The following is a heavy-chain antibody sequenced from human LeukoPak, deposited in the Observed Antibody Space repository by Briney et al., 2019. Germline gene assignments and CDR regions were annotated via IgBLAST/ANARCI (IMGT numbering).Heavy chain of an antibody. D-gene: IGHD2-15*01. V-gene: IGHV4-4*08. Sequence: PSETLSLTCTVSGGSISDYYWSWIRQPPGKGLEWIGYFYNSGSNNYNHSLKSRATISVDTSKNQFSLKLSSVTAADTAIYYCAGAGNDNRWSFYWGLGTLVTVSS. J-gene: IGHJ4*02. CDR3: AGAGNDNRWSFY. CDR2: FYNSGSN. CDR1: GGSISDYY.